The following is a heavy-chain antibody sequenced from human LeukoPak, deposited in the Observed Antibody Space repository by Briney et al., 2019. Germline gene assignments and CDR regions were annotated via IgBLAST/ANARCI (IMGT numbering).Heavy chain of an antibody. V-gene: IGHV3-20*04. CDR3: AILTRTPFDS. CDR1: GFTFGDYG. CDR2: INWSGVST. Sequence: PGGSLRLSCAASGFTFGDYGLSWVRQAPGKGLEWVSGINWSGVSTGFADSVKGRFTISRDNAKNSLYLQMNSLRAEDTALYYCAILTRTPFDSWGQGTQVTVSS. D-gene: IGHD1-7*01. J-gene: IGHJ4*02.